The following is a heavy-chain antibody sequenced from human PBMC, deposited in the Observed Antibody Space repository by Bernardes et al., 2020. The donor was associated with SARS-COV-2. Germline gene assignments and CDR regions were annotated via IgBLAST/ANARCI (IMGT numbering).Heavy chain of an antibody. V-gene: IGHV4-34*01. Sequence: ETLSLTCAVNGGSITDYYWSWIRQSPGKGLEWIGEVNESGSTAYNPSLKSRVTISVDTSKNLFSLKVTPVTAADTAVYYCARGGSPRWGSTSCYSCDSGYWFHPWGQGTPVTVSS. CDR1: GGSITDYY. CDR3: ARGGSPRWGSTSCYSCDSGYWFHP. CDR2: VNESGST. J-gene: IGHJ5*02. D-gene: IGHD2-2*01.